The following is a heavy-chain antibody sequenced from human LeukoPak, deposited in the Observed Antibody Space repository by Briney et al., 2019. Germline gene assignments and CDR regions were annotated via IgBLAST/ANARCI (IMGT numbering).Heavy chain of an antibody. D-gene: IGHD5-18*01. CDR2: IYTSGST. J-gene: IGHJ3*02. Sequence: SETLSLTCTVSGGSISSYYWSWIRQPPGKGLEWIGRIYTSGSTNYNPSLKSRVTMSVDTSKNQFSLKLSSVTAADTAVYYCARETYSYGLEGGAFDIWGQGTMVTVSS. CDR1: GGSISSYY. CDR3: ARETYSYGLEGGAFDI. V-gene: IGHV4-4*07.